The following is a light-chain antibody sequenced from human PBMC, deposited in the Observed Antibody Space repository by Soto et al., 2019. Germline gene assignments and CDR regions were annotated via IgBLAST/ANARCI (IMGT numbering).Light chain of an antibody. Sequence: QSALTQPASVSGSPGQSITISCTGTSSDVWSYNLVSWYQQHPGKAPKLMIYEGSKRPSGVSNRFSGSKSGNTASLTISGLQAEDEADYDCCSYAGSSTLFGGGTKLTVL. CDR3: CSYAGSSTL. J-gene: IGLJ2*01. CDR1: SSDVWSYNL. CDR2: EGS. V-gene: IGLV2-23*01.